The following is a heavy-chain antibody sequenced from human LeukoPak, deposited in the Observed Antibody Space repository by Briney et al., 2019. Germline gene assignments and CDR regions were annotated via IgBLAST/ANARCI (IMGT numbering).Heavy chain of an antibody. D-gene: IGHD3-10*01. CDR2: ISWDGGST. CDR1: GFTFDDYA. V-gene: IGHV3-43D*03. Sequence: GGSLRLSCAASGFTFDDYAMHWVRQAPGKGLEWVSLISWDGGSTYYADSVKGRFTISRDNSKNSLYLQMNSLRAEDTALYYCAKEDATSRGGFDYWGQGTLVTVSS. J-gene: IGHJ4*02. CDR3: AKEDATSRGGFDY.